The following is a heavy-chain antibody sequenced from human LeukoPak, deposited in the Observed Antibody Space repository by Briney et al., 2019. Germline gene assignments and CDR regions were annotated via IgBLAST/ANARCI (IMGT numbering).Heavy chain of an antibody. CDR2: INHWGRT. J-gene: IGHJ6*02. V-gene: IGHV4-34*01. CDR1: GRSLNRYF. Sequence: PSETLSLTCAVYGRSLNRYFWSWVRQAPGKGLEWIGEINHWGRTNYSPSLKSRLTISIDTSKNQFSLKVTSVTAVDTAVYYCARGNDFGSGTFYRSYGLDVWGQGTMVSV. CDR3: ARGNDFGSGTFYRSYGLDV. D-gene: IGHD3-10*01.